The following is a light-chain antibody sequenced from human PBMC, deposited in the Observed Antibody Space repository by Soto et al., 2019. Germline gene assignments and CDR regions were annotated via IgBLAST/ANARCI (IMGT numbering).Light chain of an antibody. V-gene: IGKV1-39*01. CDR2: AAF. CDR3: QQSYSIPLT. Sequence: DIQMTQSPSSLSASVGDRVTITCRASQTINTYLNWYQQKLGKAPKLLIYAAFTLQSGVPSRFSGSGSGTDFTRTISSLQPEDFATYYCQQSYSIPLTFGQGTKLQIK. J-gene: IGKJ2*01. CDR1: QTINTY.